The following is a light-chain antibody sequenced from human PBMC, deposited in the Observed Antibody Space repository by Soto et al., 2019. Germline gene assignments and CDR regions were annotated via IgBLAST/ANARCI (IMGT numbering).Light chain of an antibody. CDR1: QSVSSNY. Sequence: EIVLTQSPGTLSLSPGERATLSCRASQSVSSNYLAWYQQKPGQAPSLLIYGASSRATGIPDRFSGSGSATDFTLTISRLEPEDFAVYYCQHYGRSAYTFGQGTTLEIK. CDR2: GAS. CDR3: QHYGRSAYT. J-gene: IGKJ2*01. V-gene: IGKV3-20*01.